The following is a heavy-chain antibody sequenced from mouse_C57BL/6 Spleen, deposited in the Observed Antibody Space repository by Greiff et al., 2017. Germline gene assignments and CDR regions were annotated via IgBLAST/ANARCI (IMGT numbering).Heavy chain of an antibody. Sequence: VQLQQSGAELVKPGASVKISCKASGYAFSSYWMNWVKQRPGKGLEWIGQIYPGDGATNYNGKFKGKATLTAAKSSSTAYMQLSSLTSEDSAVYFCARGGGSSHYYYAMDYWGQGTSVTVSS. CDR1: GYAFSSYW. V-gene: IGHV1-80*01. CDR3: ARGGGSSHYYYAMDY. D-gene: IGHD1-1*01. J-gene: IGHJ4*01. CDR2: IYPGDGAT.